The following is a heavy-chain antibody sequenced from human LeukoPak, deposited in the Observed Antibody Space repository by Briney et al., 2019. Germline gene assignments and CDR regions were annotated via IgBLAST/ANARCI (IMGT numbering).Heavy chain of an antibody. J-gene: IGHJ4*02. D-gene: IGHD2-21*02. CDR2: INQDASEI. CDR3: ATDRDNSDWQKRFDY. V-gene: IGHV3-7*01. Sequence: GGSLRLSCAASGFTFSTYWMNWYRQAPGKGLEWVGNINQDASEINYVDSVRGRFTISRDNAKNSLHLQMNSLRAEDTAVYYCATDRDNSDWQKRFDYWGQGSLVTVSS. CDR1: GFTFSTYW.